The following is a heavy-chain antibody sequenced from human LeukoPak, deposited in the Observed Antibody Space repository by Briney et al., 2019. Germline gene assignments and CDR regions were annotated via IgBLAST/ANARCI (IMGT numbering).Heavy chain of an antibody. J-gene: IGHJ5*02. CDR3: ARLLAGAVDP. CDR1: GGSISSYY. V-gene: IGHV4-59*08. CDR2: IYYSGST. Sequence: PSETLSLTCTVSGGSISSYYWSWIRQPPGKGLEWIGCIYYSGSTNYNPSLKSRVTISVDTSKNQFSLKLSSVTAADTAVYYCARLLAGAVDPWGQGTLVTVSS. D-gene: IGHD6-19*01.